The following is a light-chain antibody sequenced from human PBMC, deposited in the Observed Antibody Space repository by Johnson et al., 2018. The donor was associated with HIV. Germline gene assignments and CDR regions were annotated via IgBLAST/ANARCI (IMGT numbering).Light chain of an antibody. CDR2: ENN. J-gene: IGLJ1*01. V-gene: IGLV1-51*02. Sequence: QAVLTQPPSVSAAPGQKVTISCSGSSSNIGNNYVSWYQQVPGTAPKLLIYENNKRPSGIPDRFSASKSGTSATLGITGLQTGDEADYYCGTWDSSLSAGGANYVFGTGTKVTVL. CDR3: GTWDSSLSAGGANYV. CDR1: SSNIGNNY.